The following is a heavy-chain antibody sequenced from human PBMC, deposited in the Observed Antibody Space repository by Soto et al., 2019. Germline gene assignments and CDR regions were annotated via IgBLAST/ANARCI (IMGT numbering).Heavy chain of an antibody. J-gene: IGHJ6*01. D-gene: IGHD2-15*01. CDR2: IIPIFGTA. CDR1: GGTFSSYA. V-gene: IGHV1-69*12. Sequence: QVQLVQSGAEVKKPGSSVKVSCKASGGTFSSYAISWVRQAPGQGLEWMGGIIPIFGTANYAQKFQGRVTSTAGQSTGTAYLELSSLRSYATAVYWRGMPTIDYYYYYGMDVWGPGTTVSVSS. CDR3: GMPTIDYYYYYGMDV.